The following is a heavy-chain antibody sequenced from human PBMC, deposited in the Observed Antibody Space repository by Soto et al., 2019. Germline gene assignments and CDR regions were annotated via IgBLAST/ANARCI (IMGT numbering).Heavy chain of an antibody. Sequence: SETLSLTCTVSGGSISSGAHFCTWIRQHSGKGLEWIGYIYYSGTTYYNPSLKSRVTISVDTSKNQLSLKLSSVTAADTAVYYCARGSPYYGLDVWGQGTTVTVSS. CDR1: GGSISSGAHF. CDR2: IYYSGTT. V-gene: IGHV4-31*03. D-gene: IGHD2-15*01. CDR3: ARGSPYYGLDV. J-gene: IGHJ6*02.